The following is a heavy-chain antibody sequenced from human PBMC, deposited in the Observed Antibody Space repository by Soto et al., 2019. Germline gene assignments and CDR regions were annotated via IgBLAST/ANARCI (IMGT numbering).Heavy chain of an antibody. J-gene: IGHJ6*03. CDR2: MNPNSGNT. Sequence: ASVKVSCKASGYTFTSYDINWVRQATGQGLEWMGWMNPNSGNTGYAQKFQGRVTMTRNTSISTAYMELSSLRSEDTAVYYCARGQFGTADYYYYMDVWGKGTTVTVSS. V-gene: IGHV1-8*01. CDR1: GYTFTSYD. D-gene: IGHD1-7*01. CDR3: ARGQFGTADYYYYMDV.